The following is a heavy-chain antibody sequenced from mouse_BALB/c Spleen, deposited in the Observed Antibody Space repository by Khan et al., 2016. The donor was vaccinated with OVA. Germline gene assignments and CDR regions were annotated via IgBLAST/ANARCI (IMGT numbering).Heavy chain of an antibody. V-gene: IGHV1-4*01. CDR3: TRDRIDY. Sequence: VQLQESGAELAKPGASVKMSCKASGYTFTTYRMHWVKQRPGQGLEWIGYINPTSGYTDYNEKFKDRATLSADKSSSTAYMQLSSLTSEDSAVYYWTRDRIDYWGQGTTLTVSS. CDR2: INPTSGYT. CDR1: GYTFTTYR. D-gene: IGHD2-14*01. J-gene: IGHJ2*01.